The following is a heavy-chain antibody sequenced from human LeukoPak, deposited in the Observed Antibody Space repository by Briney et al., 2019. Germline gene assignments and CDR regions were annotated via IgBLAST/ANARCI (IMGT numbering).Heavy chain of an antibody. CDR3: AKDGEVAAGPDTFDY. V-gene: IGHV3-9*01. D-gene: IGHD6-13*01. Sequence: PGGSLRLSCAASGFTFDDYAMHWVRQAPGKGLEWVSGISWNSGRIGYADSVKGRFTISRDNAKNSLYLQMNSLRAEDTALYYCAKDGEVAAGPDTFDYWGQGTLVTVSS. J-gene: IGHJ4*02. CDR2: ISWNSGRI. CDR1: GFTFDDYA.